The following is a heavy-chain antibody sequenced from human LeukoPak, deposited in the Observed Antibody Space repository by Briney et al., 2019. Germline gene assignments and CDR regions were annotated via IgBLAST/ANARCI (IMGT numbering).Heavy chain of an antibody. J-gene: IGHJ6*03. D-gene: IGHD2-2*01. V-gene: IGHV3-30*02. CDR1: GFTFSSYG. CDR2: MRYDGSNK. Sequence: GGSLRLSCAASGFTFSSYGMHWVRQAPGKGLEWVAFMRYDGSNKYYADSVKGRFTISRDNSKNTLYLQMNSLRAEDTAVYYCAKEGQEYQLLYYYYYMDVWGKGTTVTVSS. CDR3: AKEGQEYQLLYYYYYMDV.